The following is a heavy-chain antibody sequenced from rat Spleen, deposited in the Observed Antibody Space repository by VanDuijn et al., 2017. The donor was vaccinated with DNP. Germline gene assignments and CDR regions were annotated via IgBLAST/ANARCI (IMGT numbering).Heavy chain of an antibody. CDR2: ITYSGST. J-gene: IGHJ2*01. Sequence: EVQLQESGPGLVKPSQSLSLTCSVTGYSITSNYGWIWIRQFPGNKMEYIGHITYSGSTSYNPSLKSRISITRDTSKNQFFLQLNSVTTEDTATYYCARWGTYFDYWGQGVMVTVSS. CDR1: GYSITSNY. V-gene: IGHV3-1*01. CDR3: ARWGTYFDY.